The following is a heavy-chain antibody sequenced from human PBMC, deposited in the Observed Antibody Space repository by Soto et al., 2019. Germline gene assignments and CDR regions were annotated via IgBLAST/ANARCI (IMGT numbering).Heavy chain of an antibody. D-gene: IGHD2-2*02. J-gene: IGHJ6*02. V-gene: IGHV3-21*01. CDR2: ISSSSSYI. CDR3: ARVVGALGYCSSTSCYTALFYYYYGMDV. CDR1: GFTFSSYS. Sequence: EVQLVESGGGLVKPGGSLRLSCAASGFTFSSYSMNWVRQAPGKGLEWVSSISSSSSYIYYADSVKGRFTISRDNAKNSLYLQMNSLRAEDTAVYYSARVVGALGYCSSTSCYTALFYYYYGMDVWGQGTTVTVSS.